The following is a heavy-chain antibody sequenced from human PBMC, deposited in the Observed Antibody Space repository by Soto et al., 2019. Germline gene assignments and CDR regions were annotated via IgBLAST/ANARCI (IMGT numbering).Heavy chain of an antibody. Sequence: SVKVSCKSSGGTFSSHSINWVRQAPGQGLEWMGGIIPIFGPANFAKKFQGRVTITADESTSTAYMELSSLRSEDTAVYYCASDGQAVRRGFDPWGQGTLVTVSS. D-gene: IGHD1-1*01. V-gene: IGHV1-69*13. CDR3: ASDGQAVRRGFDP. J-gene: IGHJ5*02. CDR1: GGTFSSHS. CDR2: IIPIFGPA.